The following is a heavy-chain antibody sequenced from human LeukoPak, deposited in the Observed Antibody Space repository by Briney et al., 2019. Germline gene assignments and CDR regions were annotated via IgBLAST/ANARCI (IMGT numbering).Heavy chain of an antibody. J-gene: IGHJ3*02. D-gene: IGHD3-3*01. Sequence: SETLSLTCAVYGGSFSGYYWSWIRQPPGKGLEWIGEINHSGSTNYNPSLKSRVTISVDTSKNQFSLKLSSVTAADTAVYYCARVKTIFGVVITWPDAFDIWGQGTMVTVSS. CDR1: GGSFSGYY. V-gene: IGHV4-34*01. CDR3: ARVKTIFGVVITWPDAFDI. CDR2: INHSGST.